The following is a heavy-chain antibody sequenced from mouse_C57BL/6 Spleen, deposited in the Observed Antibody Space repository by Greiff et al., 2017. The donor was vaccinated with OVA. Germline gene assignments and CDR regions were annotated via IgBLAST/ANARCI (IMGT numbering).Heavy chain of an antibody. V-gene: IGHV5-17*01. CDR2: ISSGSSTI. CDR1: GFTFSDYG. J-gene: IGHJ2*01. CDR3: AIYGYDVYFDY. Sequence: VQLKESGGGLVKPGGSLKLSCAASGFTFSDYGMHWVRQAPEKGLEWVAYISSGSSTIYYADTVKGRFTISRDNAKNTLFLQMTSLRSEDTAMYYCAIYGYDVYFDYWGQGTTLTVSS. D-gene: IGHD2-2*01.